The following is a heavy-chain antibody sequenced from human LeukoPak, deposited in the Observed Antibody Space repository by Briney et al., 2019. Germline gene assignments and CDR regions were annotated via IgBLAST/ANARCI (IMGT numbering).Heavy chain of an antibody. J-gene: IGHJ2*01. CDR1: GGSISSYY. CDR3: ATAIAVAADWYFDL. V-gene: IGHV4-4*07. CDR2: IYSSGST. D-gene: IGHD6-19*01. Sequence: PSETLSLTCTVSGGSISSYYWSWIRQPAGKGLEWIGRIYSSGSTQYNPSLKCRVTMSVDTSKYQFSLNLTSVTAADTAVYYCATAIAVAADWYFDLWGRGTLVTVSS.